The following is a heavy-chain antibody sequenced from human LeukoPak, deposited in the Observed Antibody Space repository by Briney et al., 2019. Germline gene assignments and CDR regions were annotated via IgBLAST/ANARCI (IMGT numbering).Heavy chain of an antibody. CDR2: ISYDGSNK. CDR1: GFTFSSYA. Sequence: PGRSLRLSCAASGFTFSSYAMHWVRQAPGKGLEWVAVISYDGSNKYYADSVKGRFTISRDNSKNTLYLQMNSLRAEGTAVYYCARVFGGSYYAGWGFDYWGQGTLVTVSS. V-gene: IGHV3-30-3*01. J-gene: IGHJ4*02. D-gene: IGHD1-26*01. CDR3: ARVFGGSYYAGWGFDY.